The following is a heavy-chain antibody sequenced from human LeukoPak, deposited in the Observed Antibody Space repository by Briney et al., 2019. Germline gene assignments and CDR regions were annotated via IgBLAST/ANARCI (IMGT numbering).Heavy chain of an antibody. CDR1: GYSISSGYY. CDR3: ARGRDLLDY. J-gene: IGHJ4*02. V-gene: IGHV4-38-2*02. Sequence: PSETLSLTCTVSGYSISSGYYWGWIRQPPGKGLEWIAIINHGGSTYHNPSLKSRVTISVDTSKNQFSLKVSSVTAADTAVYYCARGRDLLDYWGQGTLVTVSS. CDR2: INHGGST.